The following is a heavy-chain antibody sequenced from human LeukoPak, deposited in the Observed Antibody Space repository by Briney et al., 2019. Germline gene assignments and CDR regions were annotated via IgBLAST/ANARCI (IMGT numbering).Heavy chain of an antibody. D-gene: IGHD5-24*01. J-gene: IGHJ5*02. Sequence: GASVKVSCKASGYTFTSYAMHWVRQAPGQRLEWMGWINAGNGNTKYSQEFQGRVTITRDMSTSTDYLELSSLRSEDTAVYYCARDNSVRDEAWWFNPWGQGTLVTVSS. CDR3: ARDNSVRDEAWWFNP. CDR1: GYTFTSYA. V-gene: IGHV1-3*03. CDR2: INAGNGNT.